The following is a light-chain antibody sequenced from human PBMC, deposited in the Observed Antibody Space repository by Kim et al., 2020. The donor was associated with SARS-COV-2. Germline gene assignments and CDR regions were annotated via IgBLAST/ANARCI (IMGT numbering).Light chain of an antibody. CDR3: GTWDNSRGGV. V-gene: IGLV1-51*01. J-gene: IGLJ3*02. Sequence: QSVLTQPPSVSAAPGQKVTISCSGSSSNIGKFSVSWYQQLPGTAPKLLIYANEKRPSGIPDPFSGSKSGTSATLVITGLQTGDEADYYCGTWDNSRGGVFGGGTQLTVL. CDR2: ANE. CDR1: SSNIGKFS.